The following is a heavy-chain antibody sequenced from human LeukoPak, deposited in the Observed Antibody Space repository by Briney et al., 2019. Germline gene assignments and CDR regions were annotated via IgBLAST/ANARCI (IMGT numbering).Heavy chain of an antibody. Sequence: GGSLRLSCAASGFTFSSYAMSWVRQAPGKGLEWVSTISGSGGSTHYADSVKGRFTISRDNSKNTLYLQMNSLRAEDTAVYYCAKSRAYCGGDCYPPLWFDPWGQGTLVTVSS. CDR2: ISGSGGST. CDR3: AKSRAYCGGDCYPPLWFDP. D-gene: IGHD2-21*02. CDR1: GFTFSSYA. V-gene: IGHV3-23*01. J-gene: IGHJ5*02.